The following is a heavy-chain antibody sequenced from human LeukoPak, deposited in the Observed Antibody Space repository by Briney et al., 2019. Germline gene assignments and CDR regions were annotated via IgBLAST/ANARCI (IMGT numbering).Heavy chain of an antibody. CDR3: ARLLRVAATNYYYGMDV. V-gene: IGHV4-39*01. CDR2: IYYSGST. J-gene: IGHJ6*02. Sequence: SETLSLTCTVSGGSISSSVYYWGWIRQPPGKGLEWIGSIYYSGSTLYNPSLTSRVTISVDTSKNQFSLKLSSVTAADTAVYYCARLLRVAATNYYYGMDVWGQGTTVTVSS. D-gene: IGHD5-24*01. CDR1: GGSISSSVYY.